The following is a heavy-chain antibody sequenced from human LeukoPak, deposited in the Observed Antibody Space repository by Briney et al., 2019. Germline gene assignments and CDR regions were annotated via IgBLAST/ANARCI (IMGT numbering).Heavy chain of an antibody. D-gene: IGHD4-17*01. V-gene: IGHV3-21*01. CDR1: GFTFKSTF. CDR2: ISSSGSYI. CDR3: TRDYGARDD. J-gene: IGHJ4*02. Sequence: GGSLRLSCAASGFTFKSTFMNWVRQAPGKGLEWVSSISSSGSYIHYADSVKGRFIVSRDNGNNTLYLDMSGLSAGDSAIYYCTRDYGARDDWGQGTLVTVSS.